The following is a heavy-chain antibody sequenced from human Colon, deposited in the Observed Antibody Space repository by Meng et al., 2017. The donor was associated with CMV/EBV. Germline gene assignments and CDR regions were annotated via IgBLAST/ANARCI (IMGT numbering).Heavy chain of an antibody. D-gene: IGHD1-26*01. CDR2: INSDGTSA. CDR1: GFTFSSYW. J-gene: IGHJ4*02. Sequence: SCPASGFTFSSYWMHWVRQVPGKGLVWVSRINSDGTSASYADSVQGRFTISRDNAKSTLYLQMNSLRAEDTAVYYCARGYSGTYRADYWGQGTLVTVSS. CDR3: ARGYSGTYRADY. V-gene: IGHV3-74*01.